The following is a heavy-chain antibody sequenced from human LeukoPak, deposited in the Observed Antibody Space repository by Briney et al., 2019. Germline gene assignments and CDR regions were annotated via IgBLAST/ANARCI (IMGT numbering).Heavy chain of an antibody. J-gene: IGHJ4*02. CDR3: ARGRYSGTTYSFDY. D-gene: IGHD5-12*01. CDR1: GFTFSTSW. CDR2: IKKDGSET. Sequence: GGSLRLSCAASGFTFSTSWMSWVRQVPGKGLEWVANIKKDGSETYYVDSVKGRFTTSRDNAKNSLYLQMNSLRAEDTAMYYCARGRYSGTTYSFDYWGQGTLVTVSS. V-gene: IGHV3-7*03.